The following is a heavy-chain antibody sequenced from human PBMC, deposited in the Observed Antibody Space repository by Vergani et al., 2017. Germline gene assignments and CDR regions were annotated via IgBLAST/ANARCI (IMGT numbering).Heavy chain of an antibody. CDR1: GFTFDDYA. J-gene: IGHJ4*02. D-gene: IGHD3-3*01. CDR3: ASLGPDYDFWSGYFSTEGELDY. CDR2: INSDGSST. V-gene: IGHV3-74*02. Sequence: EVQLVESGGGLVQPGRSLRLSCAASGFTFDDYAMHWVRQAPGKGLVWVSRINSDGSSTSYADSVKGRFTISRDNAKNTLYLQMNSLRAEDTAVYYCASLGPDYDFWSGYFSTEGELDYWGQGTLVTVSS.